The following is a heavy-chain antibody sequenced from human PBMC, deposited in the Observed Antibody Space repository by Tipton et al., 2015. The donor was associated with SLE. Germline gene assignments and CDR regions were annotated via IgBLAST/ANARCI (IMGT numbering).Heavy chain of an antibody. CDR2: INHSGST. D-gene: IGHD2/OR15-2a*01. CDR3: ARARLLLYFDL. Sequence: TLSLTCAVYGGSFSGYYWSWIRQPPGKGLEWIGEINHSGSTNYNPSLKSRVTMSVDTSKNQFSLKLSSVTAADTAVYYCARARLLLYFDLWGRGTLVTVSS. V-gene: IGHV4-34*01. CDR1: GGSFSGYY. J-gene: IGHJ2*01.